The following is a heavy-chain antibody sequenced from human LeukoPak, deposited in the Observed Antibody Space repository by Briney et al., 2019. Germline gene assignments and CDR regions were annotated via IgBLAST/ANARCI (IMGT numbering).Heavy chain of an antibody. J-gene: IGHJ4*02. CDR2: IYTSGST. CDR3: ARVRYFDWLSFDY. V-gene: IGHV4-61*02. Sequence: SETLSLTCTVSGGSISSGSYYWSWIRQPAGKGLEWIGRIYTSGSTNYNPSLKSRVTISVDTSKNQFSLKLSSVTAADTAVYYCARVRYFDWLSFDYWGQGTLVTVSS. CDR1: GGSISSGSYY. D-gene: IGHD3-9*01.